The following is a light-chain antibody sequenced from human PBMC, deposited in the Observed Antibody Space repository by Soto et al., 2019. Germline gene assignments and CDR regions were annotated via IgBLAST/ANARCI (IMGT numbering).Light chain of an antibody. V-gene: IGKV3-15*01. Sequence: EIVMTQSPATLSVSPGERATLSCRASLSVSSLLAWYQRKPGQAPRLLIYGASTRATGIPARFSGSGSGTEFTLTISSLQSEDFAVYYCQQYQNWPLTFGGGTKVEIK. CDR1: LSVSSL. CDR2: GAS. J-gene: IGKJ4*01. CDR3: QQYQNWPLT.